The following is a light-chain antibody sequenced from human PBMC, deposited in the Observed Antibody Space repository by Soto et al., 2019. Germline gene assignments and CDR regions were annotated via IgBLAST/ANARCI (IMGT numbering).Light chain of an antibody. V-gene: IGKV3-11*01. CDR1: QSFSSY. CDR2: DAS. J-gene: IGKJ5*01. CDR3: QQRSNWPPVIT. Sequence: EIVLTQSPATLSLSPGERATLSCRASQSFSSYLAWYQQKPGQAPRLLIYDASKWATGIPARFSGRESGTDFTLTISSLEPEDFAVYYCQQRSNWPPVITFGQGTRLEIK.